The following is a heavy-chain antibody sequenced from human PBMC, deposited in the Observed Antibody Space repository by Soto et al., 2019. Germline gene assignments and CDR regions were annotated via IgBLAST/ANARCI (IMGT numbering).Heavy chain of an antibody. CDR3: ARRYGSGFDY. J-gene: IGHJ4*02. Sequence: QVQLQESGPGLVKPSETLSLTCTVSGGSISSYYWSWIRQPPGKGLEWIGYIYYSGSTNYNPSLKSRVTISVDTAKNRFSLKMSSVTAADTAVYYCARRYGSGFDYSGQGTLVSVFS. V-gene: IGHV4-59*08. D-gene: IGHD3-10*01. CDR1: GGSISSYY. CDR2: IYYSGST.